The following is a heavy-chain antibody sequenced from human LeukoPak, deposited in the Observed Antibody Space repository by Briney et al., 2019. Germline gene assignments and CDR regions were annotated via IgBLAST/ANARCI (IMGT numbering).Heavy chain of an antibody. Sequence: ASLRVSCTASGYTFTNYEMNWVRQAPGKGLEWVGRMNTNSGMTAYAQKFQGRVTMTRNTSMTTAYMEVRRLRSEDTAVYYCVRRVGGGTIFGVVTNYYYYYYMDVWGKGTTVTVSS. J-gene: IGHJ6*03. V-gene: IGHV1-8*01. CDR1: GYTFTNYE. CDR2: MNTNSGMT. D-gene: IGHD3-3*01. CDR3: VRRVGGGTIFGVVTNYYYYYYMDV.